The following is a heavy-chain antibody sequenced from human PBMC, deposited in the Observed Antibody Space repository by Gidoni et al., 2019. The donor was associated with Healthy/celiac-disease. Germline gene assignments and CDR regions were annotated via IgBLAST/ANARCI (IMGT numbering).Heavy chain of an antibody. Sequence: QVQLQQWGAGLLKPSETLSLTCAVYGGSFSDYYWSWIRQPPGTGLEWIGEINHSGSTNYNPSLKSRVTISVDTSKTQFSLRLSSVTAADTAVYYCARVAAAARGFDYWGQGTLVTVSS. V-gene: IGHV4-34*01. D-gene: IGHD6-13*01. CDR3: ARVAAAARGFDY. CDR1: GGSFSDYY. CDR2: INHSGST. J-gene: IGHJ4*02.